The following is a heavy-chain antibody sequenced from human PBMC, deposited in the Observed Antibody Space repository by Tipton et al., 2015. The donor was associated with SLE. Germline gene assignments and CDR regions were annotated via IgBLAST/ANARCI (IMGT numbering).Heavy chain of an antibody. Sequence: GSLRLSCAASGFTFSDYYMSWIRQAPGKGLEWVSYISSSGTTIYYADSVKGRFTISRDNAKNSLYLQMNSLRAEDTAVYYCARGDVYTSSPLDYWGQGTLVTVSS. CDR3: ARGDVYTSSPLDY. CDR1: GFTFSDYY. D-gene: IGHD6-6*01. V-gene: IGHV3-11*04. J-gene: IGHJ4*02. CDR2: ISSSGTTI.